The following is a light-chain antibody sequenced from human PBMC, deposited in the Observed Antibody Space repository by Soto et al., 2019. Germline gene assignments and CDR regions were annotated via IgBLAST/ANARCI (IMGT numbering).Light chain of an antibody. V-gene: IGLV4-69*01. CDR2: LNSDGSH. Sequence: QLVLTQSPSASASLGASVKLTCTLSSGHSSYAIAWHQQQPEKGPRYLMKLNSDGSHSKGDGIPDRFSGSSSAAERYLTISSLQSEDEAEYYCQTWGTGIHVFGGGTQLTVL. J-gene: IGLJ7*01. CDR1: SGHSSYA. CDR3: QTWGTGIHV.